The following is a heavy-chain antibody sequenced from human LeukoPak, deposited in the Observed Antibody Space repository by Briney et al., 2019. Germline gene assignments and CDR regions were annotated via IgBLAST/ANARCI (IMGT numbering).Heavy chain of an antibody. Sequence: SETLSLTCTVSSGSISGHYWSWIRQSPGRGLEWIGNIYTSGITKYDPSLNSRVTISIDTSKNRFSLKVTSMTAADTAIYYCARQAQDGTDNYFDPWGRGILVTVSS. CDR2: IYTSGIT. CDR1: SGSISGHY. V-gene: IGHV4-4*09. D-gene: IGHD1-14*01. CDR3: ARQAQDGTDNYFDP. J-gene: IGHJ5*02.